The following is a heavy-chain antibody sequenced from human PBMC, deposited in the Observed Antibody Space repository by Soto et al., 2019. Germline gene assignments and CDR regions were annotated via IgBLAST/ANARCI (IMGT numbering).Heavy chain of an antibody. CDR2: ISGSGGST. Sequence: PGGSLRLSCAASGFTFSSYAMSWVRQAPGKGLEWVSAISGSGGSTYYADSVKGRFTISRDNSKNTLYLQMNSLRAEDTAVYYCAKDIGYCSGGSCDEYFQHWGQGTLVTVSS. J-gene: IGHJ1*01. D-gene: IGHD2-15*01. V-gene: IGHV3-23*01. CDR3: AKDIGYCSGGSCDEYFQH. CDR1: GFTFSSYA.